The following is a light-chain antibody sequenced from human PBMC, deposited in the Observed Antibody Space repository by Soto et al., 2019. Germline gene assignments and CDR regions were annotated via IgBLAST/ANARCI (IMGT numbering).Light chain of an antibody. CDR2: EVS. CDR3: AAWDDSLNGRGV. Sequence: QSALTQPASVSGSPGQSITISCTGSSSDVGGYKYVSWYRQHPGKAPKLMIYEVSNRPSGVSNRFSGSKSGNTASLTISGLQDEDEAYYYCAAWDDSLNGRGVFGGGTKLTVL. V-gene: IGLV2-14*01. CDR1: SSDVGGYKY. J-gene: IGLJ2*01.